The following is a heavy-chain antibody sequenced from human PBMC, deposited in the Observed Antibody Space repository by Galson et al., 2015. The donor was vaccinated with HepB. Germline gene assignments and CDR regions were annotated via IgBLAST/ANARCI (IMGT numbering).Heavy chain of an antibody. CDR3: AVHSMIVSPAIDY. CDR2: INHSGST. D-gene: IGHD3-22*01. J-gene: IGHJ4*02. CDR1: GGSFSGYY. V-gene: IGHV4-34*01. Sequence: ETLSLTCAVYGGSFSGYYWSWIRQPPGKGLEWIGEINHSGSTNYNPSLKSRVTISVDTSKNQFSLKLSSVTAADTAVYYCAVHSMIVSPAIDYWGQGTLVTVSS.